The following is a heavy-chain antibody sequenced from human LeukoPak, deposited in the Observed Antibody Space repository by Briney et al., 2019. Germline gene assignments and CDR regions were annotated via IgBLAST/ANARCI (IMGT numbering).Heavy chain of an antibody. CDR3: ARINYDYVWGSYPLYYFDY. V-gene: IGHV4-34*01. D-gene: IGHD3-16*01. CDR2: INHSGST. CDR1: GGSFSGYY. Sequence: SETLSLTCAVYGGSFSGYYWSWIRQPPGKGLEWIGEINHSGSTNYNPSLKSRVTILVDTSKNQFSLKLSSVTAADTAVYYCARINYDYVWGSYPLYYFDYWGQGTLVTVSS. J-gene: IGHJ4*02.